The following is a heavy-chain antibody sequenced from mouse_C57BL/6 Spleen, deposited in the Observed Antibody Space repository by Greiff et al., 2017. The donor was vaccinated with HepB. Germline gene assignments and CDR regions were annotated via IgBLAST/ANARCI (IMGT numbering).Heavy chain of an antibody. CDR3: ARAHQLGRGGPFDY. CDR1: GYSFTDYN. V-gene: IGHV1-39*01. D-gene: IGHD4-1*02. Sequence: EVQLQQSGPELVKPGASVKISCKASGYSFTDYNMNWVKQSNGKSLEWIGVINPNYGTTSYNQKFKGKATLTVDQSSSTAYMQLNSLTSEGSTGNYCARAHQLGRGGPFDYWGQGTTLTVSS. CDR2: INPNYGTT. J-gene: IGHJ2*01.